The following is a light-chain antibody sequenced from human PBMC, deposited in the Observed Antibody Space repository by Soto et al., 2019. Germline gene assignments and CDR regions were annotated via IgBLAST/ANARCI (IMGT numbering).Light chain of an antibody. V-gene: IGKV3-20*01. CDR2: AAS. J-gene: IGKJ2*01. CDR3: QQYDSSPYT. Sequence: DIVLTQSPGTLSESPGERATLSCRASRSITSRHLAWYQQKPGQAPRLLIFAASGRPAAIPDRFSGSGSGTDFTLTISRLEPEDFAMYYCQQYDSSPYTFGRGTRLEIK. CDR1: RSITSRH.